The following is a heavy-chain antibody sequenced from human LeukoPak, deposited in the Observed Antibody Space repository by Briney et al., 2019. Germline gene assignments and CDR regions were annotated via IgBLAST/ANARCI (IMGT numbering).Heavy chain of an antibody. CDR3: ARVPYYYDSHYYFDY. CDR1: GYTFTSYA. J-gene: IGHJ4*02. D-gene: IGHD3-22*01. Sequence: ASVKVSCKASGYTFTSYAMHWVRQAPGQRLEWMGWINAGNGNTKYSQKFQGRVTITRDTSASTAYMELSSLRSEDTAVYYCARVPYYYDSHYYFDYWGQGTLVTVSS. CDR2: INAGNGNT. V-gene: IGHV1-3*01.